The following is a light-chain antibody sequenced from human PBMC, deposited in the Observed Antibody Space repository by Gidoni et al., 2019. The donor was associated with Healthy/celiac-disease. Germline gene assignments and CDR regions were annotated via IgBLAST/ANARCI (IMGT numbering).Light chain of an antibody. J-gene: IGKJ2*01. Sequence: EIVMTQSPATLSVSPRESATLSCRASQSVSSNLAWYQQKPGQAPRLLIYGASTRATGIPARFRGSGSGTEFTLTIRSLQSEDFAVYYCQQYNNWPMYTFGQGTKLEIK. CDR3: QQYNNWPMYT. CDR1: QSVSSN. V-gene: IGKV3-15*01. CDR2: GAS.